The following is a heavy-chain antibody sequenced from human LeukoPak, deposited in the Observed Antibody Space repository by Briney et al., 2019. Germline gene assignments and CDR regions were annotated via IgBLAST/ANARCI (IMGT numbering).Heavy chain of an antibody. CDR1: GGSFSGYY. J-gene: IGHJ3*02. CDR3: ARPRIAAARAFDI. CDR2: INHSGST. D-gene: IGHD6-13*01. V-gene: IGHV4-34*01. Sequence: SETLSLTCAVYGGSFSGYYWSWIRQPPGKGLEWIGEINHSGSTNYNPSLKSRVTISVDTSKNQFSLKLSSVTAADTAVYYYARPRIAAARAFDIWGRGTMVTVSS.